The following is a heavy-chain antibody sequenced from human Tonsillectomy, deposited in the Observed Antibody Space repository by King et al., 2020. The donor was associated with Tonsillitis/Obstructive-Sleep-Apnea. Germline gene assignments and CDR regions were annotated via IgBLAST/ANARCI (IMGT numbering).Heavy chain of an antibody. Sequence: QLQESGPGLVKPSETLSLTCTVSGGSISSYYWSWIRQPPGKGLEWIGYIYYSGSTNYNPSLKSRVTISVDTSKNQFSLKLSSVTAADKAVYYCARGSTISGGPSHPGDYYYGMDVWGQGTTVTVSS. CDR2: IYYSGST. CDR1: GGSISSYY. J-gene: IGHJ6*02. V-gene: IGHV4-59*01. D-gene: IGHD5-24*01. CDR3: ARGSTISGGPSHPGDYYYGMDV.